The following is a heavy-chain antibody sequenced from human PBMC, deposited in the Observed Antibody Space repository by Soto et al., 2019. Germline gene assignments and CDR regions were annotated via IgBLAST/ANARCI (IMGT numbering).Heavy chain of an antibody. Sequence: SETLSLTCNVSGCPINSPDYYWTWIRQSPGKGLEWIGYLYFNGGTQYNPSLRTPISMSLDTSKKHFSLKMRSVTGADAAVYSSACGFTTYGSWYEPRIRFDHWGHGALVTVSS. CDR3: ACGFTTYGSWYEPRIRFDH. CDR2: LYFNGGT. D-gene: IGHD6-13*01. J-gene: IGHJ5*02. V-gene: IGHV4-30-4*01. CDR1: GCPINSPDYY.